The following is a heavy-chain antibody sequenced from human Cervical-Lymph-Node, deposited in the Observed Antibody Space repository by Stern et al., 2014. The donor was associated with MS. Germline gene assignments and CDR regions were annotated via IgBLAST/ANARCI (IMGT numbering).Heavy chain of an antibody. D-gene: IGHD3-22*01. CDR2: VIPIFCTA. CDR3: ARARSYDSSGYHFDY. V-gene: IGHV1-69*01. Sequence: VQLVESGAEVKKPGSSVKVSCKASGGTFRSYAISWVRQAPGQGLEWMGGVIPIFCTANYAQKFQGRVTITADESTSTAYMELSSLRSEDTAVYYCARARSYDSSGYHFDYWGQGTLVTVSS. J-gene: IGHJ4*02. CDR1: GGTFRSYA.